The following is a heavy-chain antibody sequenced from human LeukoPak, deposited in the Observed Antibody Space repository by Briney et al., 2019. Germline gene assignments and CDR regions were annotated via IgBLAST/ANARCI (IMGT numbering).Heavy chain of an antibody. D-gene: IGHD6-19*01. V-gene: IGHV3-53*01. CDR1: GFTVSSNY. CDR3: ARELMAGLFDY. CDR2: IYSGGST. Sequence: GGSLRLSCAASGFTVSSNYMSWVRQAPGKGLEWVSVIYSGGSTYYADSVKGRFTIYRDNSKNTLYLQMNSLRAEDTAVYYCARELMAGLFDYWGQGTLVTVSS. J-gene: IGHJ4*02.